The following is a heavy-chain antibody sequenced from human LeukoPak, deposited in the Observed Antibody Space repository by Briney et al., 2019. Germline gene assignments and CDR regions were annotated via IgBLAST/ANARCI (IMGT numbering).Heavy chain of an antibody. Sequence: PSETLSLTCTVSDYSFSSGYYWGWIRQPPGKGLEWIGSIYHSGNTYYNPSLKSRVTISVDTSKNQFSLILNSVTAADTAVYYCARTVPSGWFRDAFDIWGQGTVVSVSS. CDR2: IYHSGNT. V-gene: IGHV4-38-2*02. D-gene: IGHD6-19*01. CDR1: DYSFSSGYY. CDR3: ARTVPSGWFRDAFDI. J-gene: IGHJ3*02.